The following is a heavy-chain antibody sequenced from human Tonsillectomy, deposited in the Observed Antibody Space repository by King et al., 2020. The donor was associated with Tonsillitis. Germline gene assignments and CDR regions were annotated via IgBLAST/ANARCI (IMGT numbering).Heavy chain of an antibody. CDR3: ALNLHCGSGYDLFPTPTCGGAFNIRCDAFDI. CDR1: GFSLNTREVG. V-gene: IGHV2-5*01. CDR2: IYWNDDK. Sequence: TLQESGPTLVKPTQTLTLTCTFSGFSLNTREVGVGWIRQPPGKALEWLALIYWNDDKRYSPSLKSRLTITKDTSKNQVVLTMTNMDPVDTATFYCALNLHCGSGYDLFPTPTCGGAFNIRCDAFDIWGQGTLVTVSS. D-gene: IGHD5-12*01. J-gene: IGHJ3*02.